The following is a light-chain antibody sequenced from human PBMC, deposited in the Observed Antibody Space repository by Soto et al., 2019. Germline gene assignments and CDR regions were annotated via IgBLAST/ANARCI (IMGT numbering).Light chain of an antibody. J-gene: IGKJ3*01. CDR2: KAS. V-gene: IGKV1-5*03. CDR1: QSISSW. Sequence: DIQMTQSPSTLSASVGDRVTITCRASQSISSWLAWYQQKPGKAPKLLIYKASTLESGVPSRFSGSGSGTEFTLTFSSLQPDDFATYYCQQYSSYLFTFGPGTKVDIK. CDR3: QQYSSYLFT.